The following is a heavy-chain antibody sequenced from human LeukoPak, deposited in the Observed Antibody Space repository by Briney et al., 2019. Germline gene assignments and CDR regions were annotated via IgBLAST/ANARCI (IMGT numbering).Heavy chain of an antibody. D-gene: IGHD6-13*01. CDR2: IYYSGST. CDR1: GGSISSYY. Sequence: PSETLSLTCTVSGGSISSYYWSWIRQPPGKGLEWIGYIYYSGSTNYNPSLKSRVTISIDTSKNQFSLKLSSVTAADTAVCYCASELAAAGTVYWGQGTLVTVSS. J-gene: IGHJ4*02. CDR3: ASELAAAGTVY. V-gene: IGHV4-59*08.